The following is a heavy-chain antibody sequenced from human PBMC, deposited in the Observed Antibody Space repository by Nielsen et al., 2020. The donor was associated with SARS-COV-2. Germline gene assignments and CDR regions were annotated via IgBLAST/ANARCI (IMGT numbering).Heavy chain of an antibody. V-gene: IGHV4-61*01. CDR2: IYYSGST. Sequence: SETLSLTCTVSGGSISSSSYYWSWIRQPPGKGLEWIGYIYYSGSTNYNPSLKSRVTISVDTSKNQFSLKLSSVTAADTAVYYCARAKSSLGVLRYFDWFGYYGMDVWGQGTTVTVSS. D-gene: IGHD3-9*01. CDR1: GGSISSSSYY. CDR3: ARAKSSLGVLRYFDWFGYYGMDV. J-gene: IGHJ6*02.